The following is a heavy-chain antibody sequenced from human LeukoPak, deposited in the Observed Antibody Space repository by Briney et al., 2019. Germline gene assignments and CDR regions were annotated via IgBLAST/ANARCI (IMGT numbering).Heavy chain of an antibody. J-gene: IGHJ5*02. CDR3: AKDWGSSGWYNWFDP. D-gene: IGHD6-19*01. Sequence: GGSLRLSCAVSGFTIGNHGMHWVRQAPGQGLEWVAMISHNGGSAYYGDSVKGRLTIFRDNSNNTLYLQMNSLRVEDTAVYYCAKDWGSSGWYNWFDPWGQRTLVTVSS. CDR1: GFTIGNHG. CDR2: ISHNGGSA. V-gene: IGHV3-30*18.